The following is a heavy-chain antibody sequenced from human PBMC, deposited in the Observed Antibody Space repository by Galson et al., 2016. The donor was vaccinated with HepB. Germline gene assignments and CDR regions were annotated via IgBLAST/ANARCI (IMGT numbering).Heavy chain of an antibody. D-gene: IGHD3/OR15-3a*01. J-gene: IGHJ4*02. Sequence: AASGFSFSASGMHWVRQASGKGLEWVGRIRSKVNSYSTTYAVSVQGRFTISRDDSTNTMYLQMNSLKTEDTAVYFCTRQEGFDFWTGYYDYWGQGTLVTVSS. V-gene: IGHV3-73*01. CDR1: GFSFSASG. CDR2: IRSKVNSYST. CDR3: TRQEGFDFWTGYYDY.